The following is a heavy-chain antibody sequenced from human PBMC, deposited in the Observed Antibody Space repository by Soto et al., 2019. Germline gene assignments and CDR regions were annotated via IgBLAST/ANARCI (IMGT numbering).Heavy chain of an antibody. CDR2: ISYDGSNK. V-gene: IGHV3-30*18. Sequence: QVQLVESGGGVVQPGRSLRLSCAASGFTFSSYGMHWVRQAPGKGLEWVAVISYDGSNKYYADSVKGRFTISRDNSKNTLYLLMNSLRAEDTAVYYCAKDGGQYSSGWYLYYYYYGMDVWGQGTTVTVSS. D-gene: IGHD6-19*01. J-gene: IGHJ6*02. CDR3: AKDGGQYSSGWYLYYYYYGMDV. CDR1: GFTFSSYG.